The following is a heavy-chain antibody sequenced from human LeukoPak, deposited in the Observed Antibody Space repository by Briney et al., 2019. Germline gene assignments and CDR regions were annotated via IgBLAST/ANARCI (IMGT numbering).Heavy chain of an antibody. D-gene: IGHD6-13*01. V-gene: IGHV1-69*04. CDR2: IIPILGIA. J-gene: IGHJ3*02. CDR1: GGTFSSYA. Sequence: SVKVSCKASGGTFSSYAISWVRQAPGQGLKWMGRIIPILGIANYAQKFQGRVTITSDKSTSTAYMELSSLRSEDTAVYYCARDQKQLVLFDIWGQGRMVTVSS. CDR3: ARDQKQLVLFDI.